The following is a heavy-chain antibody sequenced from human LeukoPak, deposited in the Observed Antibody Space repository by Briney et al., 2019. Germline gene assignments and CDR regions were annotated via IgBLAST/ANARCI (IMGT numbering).Heavy chain of an antibody. Sequence: ASVKVSCKASGYTFTSYGINWVRQAPGQGLEWMGWISTYNGNTNYAQKLQGRATMTTDTSTSTAYMELRSLRSDDTAVYYCARSSGWSTTENWFDPWGQGTLVTVSS. D-gene: IGHD6-19*01. V-gene: IGHV1-18*01. CDR1: GYTFTSYG. CDR3: ARSSGWSTTENWFDP. J-gene: IGHJ5*02. CDR2: ISTYNGNT.